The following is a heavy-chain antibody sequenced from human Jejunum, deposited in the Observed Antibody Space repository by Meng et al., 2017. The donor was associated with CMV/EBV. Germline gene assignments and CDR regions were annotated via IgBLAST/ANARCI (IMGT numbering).Heavy chain of an antibody. CDR1: GGTFNNYN. V-gene: IGHV1-69*15. D-gene: IGHD2-15*01. CDR3: ATESSGGGFDP. Sequence: QVLLVQSGAEVKKPGSSVRVPCNASGGTFNNYNIHWVRQPPGQGVEWMGRIIPIFAKANYAQNFQGRVTITADEYTSTAYMELSSLRSEDTAIYYCATESSGGGFDPWGQGTLVTVAS. J-gene: IGHJ5*02. CDR2: IIPIFAKA.